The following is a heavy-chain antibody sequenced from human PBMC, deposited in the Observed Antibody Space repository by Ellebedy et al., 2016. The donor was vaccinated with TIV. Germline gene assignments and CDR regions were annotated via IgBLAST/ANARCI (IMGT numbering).Heavy chain of an antibody. V-gene: IGHV3-66*01. Sequence: GESLKISCAASGFTVSANFMNWVRQPPGKGLEWVSIIYTSGDTYYADSVKGRFTLSRDNSKNTLYLQMNTLRTDETAVYYCARGPNSDSWGQGTLVTVSS. J-gene: IGHJ5*01. CDR2: IYTSGDT. CDR1: GFTVSANF. CDR3: ARGPNSDS.